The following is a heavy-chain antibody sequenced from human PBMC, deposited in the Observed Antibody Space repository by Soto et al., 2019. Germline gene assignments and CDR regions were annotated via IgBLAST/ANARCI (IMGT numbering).Heavy chain of an antibody. J-gene: IGHJ4*02. CDR3: AKGVGSHYYDF. CDR2: ISDSGGRI. V-gene: IGHV3-23*01. CDR1: GSTFSSFA. D-gene: IGHD3-3*01. Sequence: EVQLLESGGGLVQPGGSLRLSCAASGSTFSSFAMTWVRQAPGGGLEWVSAISDSGGRIYYLDSVKGRFTVSRDNSKSTLYLQMSSLRAEDTDVYYCAKGVGSHYYDFRGQGALVTVSS.